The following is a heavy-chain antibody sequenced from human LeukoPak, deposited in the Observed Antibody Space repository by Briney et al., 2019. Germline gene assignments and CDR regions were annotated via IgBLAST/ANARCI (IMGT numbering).Heavy chain of an antibody. CDR1: GFIFDDYA. CDR3: ARASSNGNWYGYYFDS. CDR2: ISWNSNSL. J-gene: IGHJ4*02. D-gene: IGHD1-1*01. V-gene: IGHV3-9*01. Sequence: PGGSLRLSCVASGFIFDDYAMHWVRQAPGKGLEWVSSISWNSNSLDYADSVRGRFTISRDNAKRSLYLQVNSLRSEDTALYYCARASSNGNWYGYYFDSWGQGTLVTVSS.